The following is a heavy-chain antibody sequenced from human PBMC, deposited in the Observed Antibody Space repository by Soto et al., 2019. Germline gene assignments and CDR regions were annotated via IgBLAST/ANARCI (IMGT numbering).Heavy chain of an antibody. J-gene: IGHJ4*02. CDR3: ARRDYAIDS. D-gene: IGHD4-17*01. Sequence: QLQESGPGLVKPSETLSLTCKVSGDSVTTGSYYWTWIRQPPGKGLEWMGYIYYRGSTNYNPSLESRATIFADKSRSHFSLNLTSVTADDTAVYYCARRDYAIDSWGRGTLVTVSS. CDR2: IYYRGST. V-gene: IGHV4-61*03. CDR1: GDSVTTGSYY.